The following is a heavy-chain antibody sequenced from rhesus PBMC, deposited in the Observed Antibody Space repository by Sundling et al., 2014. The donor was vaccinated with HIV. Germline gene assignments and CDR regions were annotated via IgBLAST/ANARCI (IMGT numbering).Heavy chain of an antibody. D-gene: IGHD2-15*01. V-gene: IGHV3-136*01. Sequence: EVQLVESGGGLVQPGGSLRLSCAASGFTFSDYGMSWVRQAPGKGLEWVSSISSASSSIYYADSVKGRFTISRDNAKNSLSLQMNSLRAEDTAVYYCTREADLGTYYFDYWGQGVLVTVSS. CDR2: ISSASSSI. J-gene: IGHJ4*01. CDR3: TREADLGTYYFDY. CDR1: GFTFSDYG.